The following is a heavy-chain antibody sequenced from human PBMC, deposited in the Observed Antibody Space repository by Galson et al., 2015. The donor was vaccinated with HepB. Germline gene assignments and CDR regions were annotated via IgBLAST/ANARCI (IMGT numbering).Heavy chain of an antibody. CDR2: IYYSGST. V-gene: IGHV4-61*01. Sequence: SETLSLTCTVSGGSVSSGSYYWSWIRQPPGKGLEWIGYIYYSGSTNYNPSLKSRVTISVDTSKNQFSLKLSSVTAADTAVYYCARGYYYYMDVWGKGTTVTVSS. CDR1: GGSVSSGSYY. CDR3: ARGYYYYMDV. J-gene: IGHJ6*03.